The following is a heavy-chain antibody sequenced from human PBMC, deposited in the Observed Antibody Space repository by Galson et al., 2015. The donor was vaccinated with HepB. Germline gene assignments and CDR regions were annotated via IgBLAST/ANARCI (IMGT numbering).Heavy chain of an antibody. J-gene: IGHJ6*02. Sequence: SLRLSCAASGFTFSSYAMHWVRQAPGKGLEWVAVISYDGSNKYYADSVKGRFTISRDNSKNTLYLQMNSLRAEDTAVYYCARKSHYDFNYYGMDVWGQGTTVTVSS. CDR2: ISYDGSNK. D-gene: IGHD4-17*01. CDR3: ARKSHYDFNYYGMDV. V-gene: IGHV3-30*04. CDR1: GFTFSSYA.